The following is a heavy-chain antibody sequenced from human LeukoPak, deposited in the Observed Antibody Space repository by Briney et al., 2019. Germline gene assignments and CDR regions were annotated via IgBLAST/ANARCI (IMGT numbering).Heavy chain of an antibody. V-gene: IGHV4-30-4*01. Sequence: SETLSLTCTVSGDSISNGDYYWNWIRQPPGKGLEWIGYIHDSGSTYYNPSLKSRVTISVDTSKNQFSLKLSSVTAADTAVYYCVGRVATGSMDVWGQGTTVTVSS. CDR1: GDSISNGDYY. J-gene: IGHJ6*02. CDR2: IHDSGST. D-gene: IGHD5-12*01. CDR3: VGRVATGSMDV.